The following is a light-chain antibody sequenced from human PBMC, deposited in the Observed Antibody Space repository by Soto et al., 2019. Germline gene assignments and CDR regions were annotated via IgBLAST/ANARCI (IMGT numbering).Light chain of an antibody. CDR2: KGT. Sequence: QSVLTQPPSVSGAPGQRVTISCTGTSSDVGAYNSVSWYQQHPDKAPQLMIYKGTQRPSGVSNRFSGSTSGNAASLTISGLQAGDEADYFCCSSAPESTYVFGTGTKVTVL. V-gene: IGLV2-23*01. CDR1: SSDVGAYNS. CDR3: CSSAPESTYV. J-gene: IGLJ1*01.